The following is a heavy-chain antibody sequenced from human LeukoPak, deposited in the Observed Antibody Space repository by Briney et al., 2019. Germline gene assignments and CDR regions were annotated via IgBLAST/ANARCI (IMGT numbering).Heavy chain of an antibody. CDR2: INHSGST. D-gene: IGHD5-12*01. V-gene: IGHV4-34*01. CDR1: GGSFSGYY. CDR3: ASKKGGGGYDTYYFDY. Sequence: SETLSLTCAVYGGSFSGYYWSWIRQPPGKGLEWIGEINHSGSTNYNPSLKSRVTISVDTSKNQFSLKLSSVTAADTAVHYCASKKGGGGYDTYYFDYWGQGTLVTVSS. J-gene: IGHJ4*02.